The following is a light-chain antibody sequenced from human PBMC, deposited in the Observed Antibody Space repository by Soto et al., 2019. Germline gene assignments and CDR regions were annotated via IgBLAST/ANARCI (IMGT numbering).Light chain of an antibody. CDR1: QSVRSNY. CDR3: QQYGTSPIT. J-gene: IGKJ5*01. V-gene: IGKV3D-20*01. Sequence: EIVLTQSPATLALSPGERATLSCGASQSVRSNYVAWYQQKPGLAPRLLIYDASSRATGIPDRFSGGESGTGFTLTISSLEPEDFAVYYCQQYGTSPITFGQGTRLEIK. CDR2: DAS.